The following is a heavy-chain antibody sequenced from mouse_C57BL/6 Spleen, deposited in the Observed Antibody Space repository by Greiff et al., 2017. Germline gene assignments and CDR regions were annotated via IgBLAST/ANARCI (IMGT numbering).Heavy chain of an antibody. D-gene: IGHD1-1*01. CDR2: ISSGSSTI. CDR1: GFTFRDYG. V-gene: IGHV5-17*01. CDR3: ARAYGSSFYWYFDV. Sequence: EVMLVESGGGLVKPGGSLKLSCAASGFTFRDYGMHWVRQAPEKGLEWVAYISSGSSTIYYADTVKGRFTISRDNAKNTLFLQMTSLRSEDTAMYYCARAYGSSFYWYFDVWGTGTTVTVSS. J-gene: IGHJ1*03.